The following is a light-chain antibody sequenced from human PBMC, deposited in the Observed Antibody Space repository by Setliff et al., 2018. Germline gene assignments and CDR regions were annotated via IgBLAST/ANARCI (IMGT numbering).Light chain of an antibody. V-gene: IGLV2-14*01. CDR3: SSYTSSSTFV. CDR1: SSDVGGYNY. CDR2: EVS. Sequence: QSALTQPPSASGSPGQSVTISCTGTSSDVGGYNYVSWYQQHPGKAPKLMIYEVSKRPSGVSNRFSGSKSGNTASLTISGLQAEDEADYYCSSYTSSSTFVFGTGTKVTV. J-gene: IGLJ1*01.